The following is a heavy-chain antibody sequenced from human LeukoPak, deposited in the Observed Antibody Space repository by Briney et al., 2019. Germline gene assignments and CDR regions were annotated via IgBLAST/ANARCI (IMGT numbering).Heavy chain of an antibody. Sequence: GGSLRLSCAASGFTFNNYAMNWVRQAPGKGLEWVSSISSGSSYIYYADSVKGRFTISRDNSKNTLFLQMNSLRADDTAVYYCVRLSGLGDWGQGTLVTVSS. V-gene: IGHV3-21*01. CDR3: VRLSGLGD. J-gene: IGHJ4*02. D-gene: IGHD3-16*01. CDR1: GFTFNNYA. CDR2: ISSGSSYI.